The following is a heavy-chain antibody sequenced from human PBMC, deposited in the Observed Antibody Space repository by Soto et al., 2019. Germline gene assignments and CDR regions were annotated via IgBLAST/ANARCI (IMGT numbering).Heavy chain of an antibody. CDR3: ARDDTAMVTP. V-gene: IGHV4-59*01. D-gene: IGHD5-18*01. CDR1: GGSISSYY. CDR2: IYYSGST. Sequence: ETLSLTCTVSGGSISSYYWSWIRQPPGKGLEWIGYIYYSGSTNYNPSLKSRVTISVDTSKNQFSLKLSSVTAADTAVYYCARDDTAMVTPWGQGTLVTVSS. J-gene: IGHJ5*02.